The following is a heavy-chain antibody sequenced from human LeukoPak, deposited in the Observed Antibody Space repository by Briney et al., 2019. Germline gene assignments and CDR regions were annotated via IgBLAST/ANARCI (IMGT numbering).Heavy chain of an antibody. CDR3: AKGLGIAVAGSGIDYYGMDV. D-gene: IGHD6-19*01. J-gene: IGHJ6*02. V-gene: IGHV3-13*01. Sequence: PGGSLRLSCAASGFTFSSYDMHWVRQATGKGLEWVSAIGTAGDTYYADSVKGRFTISRDNSKNTLYLQMNSLRAEDTAVYYCAKGLGIAVAGSGIDYYGMDVWGQGTTDTVSS. CDR1: GFTFSSYD. CDR2: IGTAGDT.